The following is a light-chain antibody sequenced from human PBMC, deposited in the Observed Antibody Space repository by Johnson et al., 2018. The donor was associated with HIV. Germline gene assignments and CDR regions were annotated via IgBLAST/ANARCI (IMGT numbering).Light chain of an antibody. CDR2: DNN. J-gene: IGLJ1*01. V-gene: IGLV1-51*01. CDR1: SSNIGNNY. CDR3: GTWDSSLRAVYV. Sequence: QSVLTQPPSVSAAPGQKVTISCSGSSSNIGNNYVSWFQHLPGTAPKLLIYDNNKRTSGIPDRFSGSKSGTSATLGITGIRTGDEADYYCGTWDSSLRAVYVFGTGTKVTVL.